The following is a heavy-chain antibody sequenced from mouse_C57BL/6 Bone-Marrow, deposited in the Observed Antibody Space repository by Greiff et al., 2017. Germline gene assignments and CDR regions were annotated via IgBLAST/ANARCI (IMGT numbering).Heavy chain of an antibody. Sequence: VQLQESGPGLVAPSQSLSITCTVSGFSFTSYGVSWVRQPPGKGLEWLGVIWGDGSTTYHSALISSLSISKDNSKSQVFIKLNSLQTEDTATYYCAKLDYYGSVFDYWGQGTTLTVAS. CDR1: GFSFTSYG. CDR3: AKLDYYGSVFDY. D-gene: IGHD1-1*01. V-gene: IGHV2-3*01. J-gene: IGHJ2*01. CDR2: IWGDGST.